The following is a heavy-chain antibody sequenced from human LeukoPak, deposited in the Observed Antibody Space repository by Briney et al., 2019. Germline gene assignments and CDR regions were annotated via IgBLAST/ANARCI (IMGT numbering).Heavy chain of an antibody. CDR2: IKQDGTQK. Sequence: PGGSLRLSCAASGFTFSNYWMSWVRQAPGKGLEWVADIKQDGTQKYYVDSVEGRFTISRDNAKNSLYLQMNSLRVEDTAVYYCARDCGSDCSQAFDIWGQGTMATVSS. CDR3: ARDCGSDCSQAFDI. CDR1: GFTFSNYW. D-gene: IGHD2-21*02. V-gene: IGHV3-7*05. J-gene: IGHJ3*02.